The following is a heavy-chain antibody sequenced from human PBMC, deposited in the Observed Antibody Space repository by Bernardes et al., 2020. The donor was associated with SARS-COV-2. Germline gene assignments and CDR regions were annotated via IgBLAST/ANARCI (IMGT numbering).Heavy chain of an antibody. CDR3: AKDQGGGYYRYYGMDV. CDR1: GFTFSTYG. J-gene: IGHJ6*01. D-gene: IGHD3-3*01. CDR2: IAYDGSINQ. V-gene: IGHV3-30*18. Sequence: GGSLRLSCAASGFTFSTYGMHWVRQAPDKGLEWVAAIAYDGSINQYYSDSVKGRFTISRDNSKNTLFLQMNSLRPEDTALYYCAKDQGGGYYRYYGMDVWGQGTTVTVSS.